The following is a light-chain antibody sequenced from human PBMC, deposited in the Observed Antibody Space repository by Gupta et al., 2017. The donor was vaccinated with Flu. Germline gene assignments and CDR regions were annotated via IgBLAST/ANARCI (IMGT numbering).Light chain of an antibody. V-gene: IGLV3-1*01. CDR1: KLETKY. J-gene: IGLJ2*01. Sequence: SYELTQPPSVSVSPGQTGSITCSGDKLETKYVSWYQQKSGQSPVLVIFQDAKRPSGIPEPFSASTSENTATLTISGTQSLDEADYYCQAWDSSSGVVFGGGTKLTVL. CDR3: QAWDSSSGVV. CDR2: QDA.